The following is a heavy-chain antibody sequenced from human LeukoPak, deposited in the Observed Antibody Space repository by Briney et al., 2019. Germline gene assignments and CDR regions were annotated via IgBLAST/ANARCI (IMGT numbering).Heavy chain of an antibody. Sequence: SETLSLTCAVYGGSFSGYYWSWIRQPPGKGLEWIGEINHSGSTNYNPSLKSRVTISVDRSKNQFSLKLSSVTAADTAVYYCARDRDPNYYGSGSHAFDIWGQGTMVTVSS. CDR3: ARDRDPNYYGSGSHAFDI. J-gene: IGHJ3*02. CDR2: INHSGST. V-gene: IGHV4-34*01. D-gene: IGHD3-10*01. CDR1: GGSFSGYY.